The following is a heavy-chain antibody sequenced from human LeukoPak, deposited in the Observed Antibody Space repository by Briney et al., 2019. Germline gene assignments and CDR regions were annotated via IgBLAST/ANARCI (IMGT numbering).Heavy chain of an antibody. J-gene: IGHJ6*02. D-gene: IGHD1-26*01. CDR3: ARVNSGSYQAYYYYGMDV. V-gene: IGHV3-48*01. CDR1: GFTFSSYS. Sequence: GGSLRLSCAASGFTFSSYSMNWVRQAPGKGLEWVSYISSSSSTIYYADSVKGRFTISRDNAKNTLYLQMNSLRAEDTAVYYCARVNSGSYQAYYYYGMDVWGQGTTVTVSS. CDR2: ISSSSSTI.